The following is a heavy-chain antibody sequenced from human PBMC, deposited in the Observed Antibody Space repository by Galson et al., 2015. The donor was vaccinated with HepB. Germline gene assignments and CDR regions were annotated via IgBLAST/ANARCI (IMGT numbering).Heavy chain of an antibody. V-gene: IGHV5-10-1*01. CDR1: GYSFTSYW. CDR2: IDPSDSYT. Sequence: QSGAEVKKPGESLRISCKGSGYSFTSYWISWVRQMPGKGLEWMGRIDPSDSYTNYSPSFQGHVTISADKSISTAYLQWSSLKASDTAMYYCARHRTMVRGIKKFDPWGQGTLVTVSS. J-gene: IGHJ5*02. CDR3: ARHRTMVRGIKKFDP. D-gene: IGHD3-10*01.